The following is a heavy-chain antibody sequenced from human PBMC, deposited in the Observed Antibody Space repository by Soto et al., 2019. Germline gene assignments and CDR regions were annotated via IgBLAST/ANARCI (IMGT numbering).Heavy chain of an antibody. D-gene: IGHD3-16*01. J-gene: IGHJ6*02. Sequence: QVQLQESGPGLVKPSETLSLSCTVSGGSISSYYWSWIRQPPGKGLEWIGYMYYSGSTNYNPSLKSRVTISVDTSKNQFSLKLSSVTAADTAVYYCARVMLLGSGYYGMDVWGQGTTVTVSS. CDR3: ARVMLLGSGYYGMDV. CDR2: MYYSGST. CDR1: GGSISSYY. V-gene: IGHV4-59*01.